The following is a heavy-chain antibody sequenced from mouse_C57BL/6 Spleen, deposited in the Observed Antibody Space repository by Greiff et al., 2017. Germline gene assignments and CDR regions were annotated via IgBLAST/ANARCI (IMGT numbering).Heavy chain of an antibody. J-gene: IGHJ2*01. CDR2: ISDGGSYT. Sequence: EVKLVESGGGLVKPGGSLKLSCAASGFTFSSYAMSWVRQTPEKRLAWVATISDGGSYTYYPDKVKGRFTISRDNAKNNLYLQMSHLKSEDTAMYYCARDGILRSAYYFDYWGQGTTLTVSS. CDR1: GFTFSSYA. CDR3: ARDGILRSAYYFDY. D-gene: IGHD1-1*01. V-gene: IGHV5-4*01.